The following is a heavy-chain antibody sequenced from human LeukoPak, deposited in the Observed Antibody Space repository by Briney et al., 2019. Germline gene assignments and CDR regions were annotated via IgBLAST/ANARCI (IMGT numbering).Heavy chain of an antibody. V-gene: IGHV3-21*01. D-gene: IGHD6-6*01. CDR2: ISGSSSYI. CDR3: ARDNIRSIAARNDY. Sequence: PGGSLRLSCAASGFTFSSYSMNWVRQAPGKGLEWVSSISGSSSYIYYADSVKGRFTISRDNAKNSLYLQMNSLRAEDTAVYYRARDNIRSIAARNDYWGQGTLVTVSS. CDR1: GFTFSSYS. J-gene: IGHJ4*02.